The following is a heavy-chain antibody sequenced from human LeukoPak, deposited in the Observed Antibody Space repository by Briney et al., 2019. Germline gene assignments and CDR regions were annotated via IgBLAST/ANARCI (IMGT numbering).Heavy chain of an antibody. V-gene: IGHV3-23*01. Sequence: PGGSLRLSCAASGFTFSSYAMSWVRQAPGKGPEWVSAISGSGGSTYYADSVKGRFTISRDNSKNTLYLQMNSLRAEDTAVYYCAKVSSGWHETFDYWGQGTLVTVSS. CDR1: GFTFSSYA. CDR2: ISGSGGST. CDR3: AKVSSGWHETFDY. J-gene: IGHJ4*02. D-gene: IGHD6-19*01.